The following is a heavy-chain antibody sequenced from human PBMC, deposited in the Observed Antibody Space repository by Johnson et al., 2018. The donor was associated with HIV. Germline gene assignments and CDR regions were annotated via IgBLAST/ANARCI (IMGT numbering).Heavy chain of an antibody. CDR3: TRDRDGVGVS. CDR2: IRYDGSNK. D-gene: IGHD3-10*01. Sequence: QVRLVESGGGVVQPGGSLRLSCAASGFTFSSYGMHWVRQAPGKGLEWVAFIRYDGSNKYYADSVKGRFTISRDNSKNTLYVQMNSLKTEDTAVYYRTRDRDGVGVSWGQGTMVTVSS. J-gene: IGHJ3*01. CDR1: GFTFSSYG. V-gene: IGHV3-30*02.